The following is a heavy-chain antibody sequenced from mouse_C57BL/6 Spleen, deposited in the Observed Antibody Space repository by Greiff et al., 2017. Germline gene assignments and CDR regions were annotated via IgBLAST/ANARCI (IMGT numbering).Heavy chain of an antibody. CDR3: AREGDGSFAY. CDR2: ISSGGSYT. CDR1: GFTFSSYG. V-gene: IGHV5-6*01. Sequence: EVQRVESGGDLVKPGGSLKLSCAASGFTFSSYGMSWVRQTPDKRLEWVATISSGGSYTYYPDSVKGRFTISRDNAKNTLYLQMSSLKSEDTAMYYCAREGDGSFAYWGQGTLVTVSA. J-gene: IGHJ3*01. D-gene: IGHD2-3*01.